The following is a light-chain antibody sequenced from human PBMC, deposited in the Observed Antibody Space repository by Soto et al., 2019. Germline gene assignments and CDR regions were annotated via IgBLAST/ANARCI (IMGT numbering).Light chain of an antibody. Sequence: DIQMTQSPSSLSASVGDRVTVTCRASQSISNSLNWYQQKPGEAPKLLLYAASSLQSGVPSRFSGSGSGTDFTLTISSLQPEDFATYYCQQTYSTPPYTFGQGTKLEIK. V-gene: IGKV1-39*01. CDR2: AAS. J-gene: IGKJ2*01. CDR1: QSISNS. CDR3: QQTYSTPPYT.